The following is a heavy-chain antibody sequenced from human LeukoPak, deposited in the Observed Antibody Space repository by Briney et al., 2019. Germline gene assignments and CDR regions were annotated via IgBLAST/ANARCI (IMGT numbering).Heavy chain of an antibody. Sequence: ASVKVSCKPSGYTFTSYCMRWVRQAPGQGLEWMGIINPSGGSTSYAQKFQGRVTMTRDTSTSTVYMELSSLRSEDTAVYYCARVSPEWETLDYWGQGTLVTVSS. J-gene: IGHJ4*02. CDR2: INPSGGST. CDR3: ARVSPEWETLDY. CDR1: GYTFTSYC. V-gene: IGHV1-46*01. D-gene: IGHD1-26*01.